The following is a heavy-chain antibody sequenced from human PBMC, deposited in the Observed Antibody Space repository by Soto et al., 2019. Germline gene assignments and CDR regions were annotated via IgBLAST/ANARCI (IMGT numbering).Heavy chain of an antibody. V-gene: IGHV3-30*18. CDR2: ISYDGSNK. J-gene: IGHJ4*02. D-gene: IGHD3-3*01. CDR3: AKDRAGDIYVAARSGLDY. CDR1: GFTFFSYG. Sequence: GGSLRLSCAASGFTFFSYGMHWARQAPGKGLEWVAVISYDGSNKYYGDSVKGRFTISRDNSKNTLYLQMNSLRADDTAVYYCAKDRAGDIYVAARSGLDYWGQGTLVTVSS.